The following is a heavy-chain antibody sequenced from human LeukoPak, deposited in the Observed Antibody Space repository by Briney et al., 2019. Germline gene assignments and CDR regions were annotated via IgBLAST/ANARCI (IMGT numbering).Heavy chain of an antibody. V-gene: IGHV4-39*07. J-gene: IGHJ4*02. D-gene: IGHD1-26*01. CDR3: ARGQGGSYYVDY. Sequence: PSETLSLTCTVSGGSISSSSYYWGWIRQPPGKGLEWIGEINHSGSTNYNPSLKSRVTISVDTSKNQFSLKLSSVTAADTAVYYCARGQGGSYYVDYWGQGTLVTVSS. CDR1: GGSISSSSYY. CDR2: INHSGST.